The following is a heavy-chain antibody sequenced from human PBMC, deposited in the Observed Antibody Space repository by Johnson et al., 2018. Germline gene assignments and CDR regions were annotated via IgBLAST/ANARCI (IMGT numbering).Heavy chain of an antibody. CDR2: INENGGGT. CDR3: ARNRDYYLYMDV. Sequence: VQLQESGGGLVQPGGSLRLSCAASGFIFSNYGMHWVRQVQGKGPEYVSAINENGGGTYYANSVKGRFTISRDNSKNTLYLQMNSLRAEDTAMYYCARNRDYYLYMDVWGKGTTVTVSS. D-gene: IGHD2/OR15-2a*01. V-gene: IGHV3-64*01. J-gene: IGHJ6*03. CDR1: GFIFSNYG.